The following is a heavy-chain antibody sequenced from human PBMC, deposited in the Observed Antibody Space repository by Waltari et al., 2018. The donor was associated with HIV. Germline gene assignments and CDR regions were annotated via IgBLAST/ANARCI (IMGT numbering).Heavy chain of an antibody. CDR1: GFTLSSND. CDR2: TSYDAREK. CDR3: VRQPLRHDL. Sequence: EVKLVESGGGAVQTGGSLRLSCEGSGFTLSSNDMDWVRQTPGKGLEWVAQTSYDAREKFHGDSVRGRFVVSRDNARNSIFLQMNNLRDDDTGVYFCVRQPLRHDL. V-gene: IGHV3-7*01. J-gene: IGHJ2*01.